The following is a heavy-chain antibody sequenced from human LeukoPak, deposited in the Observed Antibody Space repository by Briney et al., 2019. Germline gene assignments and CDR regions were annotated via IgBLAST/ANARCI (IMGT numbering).Heavy chain of an antibody. J-gene: IGHJ6*02. CDR1: GFTFSSYG. Sequence: PGGSLRLSCAASGFTFSSYGMHWVRQAPGKGLEWVAVISYDGSNKYYADSVKGRFTISRDNSKNTLYLQMNSLRAEDTAVYYCAKALICRGGSCYSYYYYGVDVWGQGTTVTVSS. D-gene: IGHD2-15*01. CDR3: AKALICRGGSCYSYYYYGVDV. CDR2: ISYDGSNK. V-gene: IGHV3-30*18.